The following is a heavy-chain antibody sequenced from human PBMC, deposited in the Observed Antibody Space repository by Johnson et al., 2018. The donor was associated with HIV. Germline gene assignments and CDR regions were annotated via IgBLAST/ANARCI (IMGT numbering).Heavy chain of an antibody. CDR2: ISVDGYIR. Sequence: QLVESGGGVVQPGTSLRLSCPPSGFTFSTSVMHCVRRAPGKGLEWASGISVDGYIRYYADSVKCRFTISRDNSDNFLYLYMNRLRTDDTAVYYCVRGWHTSGRCDVFDIWGQGTTVIVSS. CDR1: GFTFSTSV. CDR3: VRGWHTSGRCDVFDI. D-gene: IGHD6-19*01. V-gene: IGHV3-30-3*01. J-gene: IGHJ3*02.